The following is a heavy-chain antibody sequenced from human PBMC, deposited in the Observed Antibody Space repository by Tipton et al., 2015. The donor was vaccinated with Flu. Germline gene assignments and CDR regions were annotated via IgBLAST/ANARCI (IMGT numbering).Heavy chain of an antibody. CDR1: GFTFSSHA. CDR2: IRGSGTTP. J-gene: IGHJ4*02. CDR3: AKDGWDTSGWYPFDY. Sequence: LSLTCAASGFTFSSHAMIWVRQVPGKGLEWVSSIRGSGTTPDHADSVKGRFTISRDNSKNTLYLAINSLRTEDTAVYYCAKDGWDTSGWYPFDYWGQGTLVTVSS. D-gene: IGHD6-19*01. V-gene: IGHV3-23*01.